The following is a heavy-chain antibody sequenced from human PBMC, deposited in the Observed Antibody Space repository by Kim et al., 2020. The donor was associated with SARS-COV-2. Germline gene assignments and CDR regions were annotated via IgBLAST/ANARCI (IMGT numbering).Heavy chain of an antibody. CDR3: ARAPSRVIAAAGSGAFDI. D-gene: IGHD6-13*01. CDR1: GGSFSGYY. J-gene: IGHJ3*02. V-gene: IGHV4-34*01. Sequence: SETLSLTCAVYGGSFSGYYWSWIRQPPGKGLEWIGEINHSGSTNYNPSLKSRVTISVDTSKNQFSLKLSSVTAADTAVYYCARAPSRVIAAAGSGAFDIWGQGTMVTVSS. CDR2: INHSGST.